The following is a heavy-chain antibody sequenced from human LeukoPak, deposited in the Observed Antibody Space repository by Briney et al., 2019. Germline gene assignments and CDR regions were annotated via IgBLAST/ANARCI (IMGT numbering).Heavy chain of an antibody. Sequence: SETLSLTCTVSGGSISSGSYYWSWIRQPAGKGLEWIGRIYTSGSTNYNPSLKSRVTISVDTSKNQFSLKLSSVAAADTAVYYCARSLGVTITQYGMDVWGQGTTVTVSS. CDR3: ARSLGVTITQYGMDV. CDR2: IYTSGST. CDR1: GGSISSGSYY. V-gene: IGHV4-61*02. D-gene: IGHD5-12*01. J-gene: IGHJ6*02.